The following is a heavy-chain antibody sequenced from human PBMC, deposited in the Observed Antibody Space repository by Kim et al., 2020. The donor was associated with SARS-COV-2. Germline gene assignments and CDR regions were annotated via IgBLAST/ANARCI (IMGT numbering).Heavy chain of an antibody. J-gene: IGHJ6*02. CDR3: ARGNRVVAGTEDAIVYRYYYYYGMDV. CDR2: IKQDGSEK. V-gene: IGHV3-7*01. CDR1: GFTFSSYW. D-gene: IGHD6-19*01. Sequence: GGSLRLSCAASGFTFSSYWMSWVRQAPGKGLEWVANIKQDGSEKYYVDSVKGRFTISRDNAKNSLYLQMNSLRAEDTAVYYCARGNRVVAGTEDAIVYRYYYYYGMDVWGQGTTVTVSS.